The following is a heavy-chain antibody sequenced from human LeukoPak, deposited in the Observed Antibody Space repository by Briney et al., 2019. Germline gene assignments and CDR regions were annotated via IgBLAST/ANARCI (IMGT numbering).Heavy chain of an antibody. D-gene: IGHD2-15*01. Sequence: PGGSLRLSCAASGFTFSSYSMNWVRQAPGKGLEWVSYISSSSSTIYYADSVKGRFTISRDNAKNSLYLQMNSLRAEDTAVYYCAKVNLVVAATLPGAFDIWGQGTMVTVSS. CDR3: AKVNLVVAATLPGAFDI. CDR2: ISSSSSTI. CDR1: GFTFSSYS. V-gene: IGHV3-48*04. J-gene: IGHJ3*02.